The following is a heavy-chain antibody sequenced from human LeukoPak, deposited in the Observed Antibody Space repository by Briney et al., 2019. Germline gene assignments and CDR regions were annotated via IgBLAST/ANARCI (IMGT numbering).Heavy chain of an antibody. CDR1: GGTFSSYA. D-gene: IGHD2-21*02. Sequence: SVKVSCKASGGTFSSYAISWVRQAPGQGLEWMGGIIPIFGTANYAQKFQGRVTITTDESTSTAYMELSSLRSEDTAVYYCARGPAYCGGDCYLGPFDYWGQGTLVTVSS. V-gene: IGHV1-69*05. CDR3: ARGPAYCGGDCYLGPFDY. J-gene: IGHJ4*02. CDR2: IIPIFGTA.